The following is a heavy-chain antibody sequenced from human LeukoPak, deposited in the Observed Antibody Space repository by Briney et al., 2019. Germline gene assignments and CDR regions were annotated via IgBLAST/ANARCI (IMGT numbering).Heavy chain of an antibody. Sequence: GGSLRLSCAASGFTFSSYGIHWVRQDPGKGLEWVAVISYDGSNKYYADSVKGRFTISRGNSKNTLYLQMNSLRAEDTAVYYCARDSVGGTATFDYWGQGTLVTVSS. CDR3: ARDSVGGTATFDY. CDR2: ISYDGSNK. CDR1: GFTFSSYG. V-gene: IGHV3-30*03. J-gene: IGHJ4*02. D-gene: IGHD1-26*01.